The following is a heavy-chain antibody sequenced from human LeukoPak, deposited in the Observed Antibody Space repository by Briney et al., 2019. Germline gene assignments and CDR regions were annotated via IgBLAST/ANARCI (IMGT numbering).Heavy chain of an antibody. V-gene: IGHV4-59*01. D-gene: IGHD4-17*01. CDR2: IYYSGST. Sequence: SETLSLTCTVSGVSISSYYWSWIRQPPGKGLEWIGYIYYSGSTNYNPSLKSRVTISVDTSKNQFSLKLSSVTAADTAVYYCARDYGDYGWGYYYYYYMDVWGKGTTVTVSS. CDR1: GVSISSYY. J-gene: IGHJ6*03. CDR3: ARDYGDYGWGYYYYYYMDV.